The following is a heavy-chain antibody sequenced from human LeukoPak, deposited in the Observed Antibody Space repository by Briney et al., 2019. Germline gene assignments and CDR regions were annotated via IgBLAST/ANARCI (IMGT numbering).Heavy chain of an antibody. Sequence: SATLSLTCTVSGGSISSHYWSWIRQPPGKGLEWIGYIYYSGSTNYNPSLKSRVTISVDTSKNQFSLKLSSVTAADTAVYYCASLARGYCSSTSCPRWFDPWGQGTLVTVSS. J-gene: IGHJ5*02. CDR1: GGSISSHY. CDR3: ASLARGYCSSTSCPRWFDP. D-gene: IGHD2-2*01. V-gene: IGHV4-59*11. CDR2: IYYSGST.